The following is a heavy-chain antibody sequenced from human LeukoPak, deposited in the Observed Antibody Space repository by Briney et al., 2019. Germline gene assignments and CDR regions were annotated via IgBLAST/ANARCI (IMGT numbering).Heavy chain of an antibody. V-gene: IGHV3-66*01. CDR3: AREGRSGYYPI. J-gene: IGHJ4*02. D-gene: IGHD3-22*01. CDR1: GFTFTTYW. Sequence: GGSLRLSCAASGFTFTTYWMSWVRQAPGKGLEWVSVIYSGGSTYYADSVKGRFTISRDNSKNTLYLQMNSLRAEDTAVYYCAREGRSGYYPIWGQGTLVTVSS. CDR2: IYSGGST.